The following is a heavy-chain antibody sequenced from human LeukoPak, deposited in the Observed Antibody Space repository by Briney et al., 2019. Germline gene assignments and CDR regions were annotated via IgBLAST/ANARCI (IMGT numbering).Heavy chain of an antibody. Sequence: PSETLSLTCAVYGGSFSGHYWSWIRQPPGKGLEWIGEINHSGSTNYNPSLKSRVTISVDTSKNQFSLKLSSVTAADTAVYYCARGRYCSSTSCYLPLDYWGQGTLVTVSS. D-gene: IGHD2-2*01. CDR1: GGSFSGHY. CDR2: INHSGST. J-gene: IGHJ4*02. CDR3: ARGRYCSSTSCYLPLDY. V-gene: IGHV4-34*01.